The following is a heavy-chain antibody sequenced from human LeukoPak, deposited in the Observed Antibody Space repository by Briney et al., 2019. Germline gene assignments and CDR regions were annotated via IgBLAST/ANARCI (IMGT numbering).Heavy chain of an antibody. CDR3: TRDRSIVGAYDAFDI. CDR1: GGSISSYY. D-gene: IGHD1-26*01. CDR2: IYYSGST. V-gene: IGHV4-59*01. J-gene: IGHJ3*02. Sequence: SETLFLTCTASGGSISSYYWSWIRQPPGKGLEWIGYIYYSGSTNYNPSLKSRVTISVDTSKNQFSLKLSSVTAADSAVYYCTRDRSIVGAYDAFDIWGQGTMVTVSS.